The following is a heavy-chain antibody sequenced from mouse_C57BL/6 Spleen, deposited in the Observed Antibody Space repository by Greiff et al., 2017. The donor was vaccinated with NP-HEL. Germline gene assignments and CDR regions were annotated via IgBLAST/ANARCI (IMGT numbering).Heavy chain of an antibody. V-gene: IGHV1-82*01. CDR2: IYPGDGDT. Sequence: VKLQESGPELVKPGASVKISCKASGYAFSSSWMNWVKQRPGKGLEWIGRIYPGDGDTNYNGKFKGKATLTADKSSSTAYMQLSSLTSEDSAVYCCAREVPVYAMGYWGQGTSVTVSS. CDR3: AREVPVYAMGY. J-gene: IGHJ4*01. CDR1: GYAFSSSW.